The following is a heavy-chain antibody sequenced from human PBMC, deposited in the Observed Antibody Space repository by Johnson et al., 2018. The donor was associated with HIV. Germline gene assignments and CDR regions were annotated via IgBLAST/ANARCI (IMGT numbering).Heavy chain of an antibody. V-gene: IGHV3-20*04. CDR1: GFTFDDYG. CDR3: ANPTGSDAFDI. CDR2: IKWSGGST. J-gene: IGHJ3*02. Sequence: VQLVESGGGLVQPGGSLRLSCAASGFTFDDYGMSWVRQGPGKRLEWVSGIKWSGGSTGYADSVKARFMISRDNAKNSLYLQMNSLRAEDTAVYYCANPTGSDAFDIWGQGTMITVSS. D-gene: IGHD1-1*01.